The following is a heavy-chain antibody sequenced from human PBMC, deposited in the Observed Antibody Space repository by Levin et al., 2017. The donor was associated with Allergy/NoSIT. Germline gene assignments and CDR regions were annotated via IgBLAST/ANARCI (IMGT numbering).Heavy chain of an antibody. J-gene: IGHJ4*02. CDR1: GGIFSNYA. CDR3: ARGGQDSSGGVAFDY. D-gene: IGHD6-19*01. CDR2: IIPIFGTA. V-gene: IGHV1-69*13. Sequence: GASVKVSCKASGGIFSNYALSWVRQAPGQGLEWMGGIIPIFGTANYAQKFQGRVTITADESTSTAYMDLSSLRSEDTAVYYCARGGQDSSGGVAFDYWGQGTLVTVSS.